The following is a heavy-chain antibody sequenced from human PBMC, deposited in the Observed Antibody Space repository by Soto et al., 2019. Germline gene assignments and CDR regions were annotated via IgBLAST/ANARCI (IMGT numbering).Heavy chain of an antibody. CDR3: ARRDCGSGRNCEFGAPAFAY. D-gene: IGHD2-21*01. V-gene: IGHV3-23*01. CDR1: GFTFSTYD. J-gene: IGHJ4*02. Sequence: EVQLLESGGDLVQPGGSLRLSFAASGFTFSTYDMSWVRQAQGKGLEWVSRVSGSGSSKYYADSVKGRFTISRDNSKNTLYLQMSSLGAADTAVYHCARRDCGSGRNCEFGAPAFAYWGQGNLVTVTS. CDR2: VSGSGSSK.